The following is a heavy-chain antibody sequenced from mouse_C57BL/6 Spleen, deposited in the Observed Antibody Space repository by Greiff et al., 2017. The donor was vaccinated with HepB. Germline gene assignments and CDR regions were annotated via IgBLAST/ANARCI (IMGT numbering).Heavy chain of an antibody. V-gene: IGHV1-64*01. Sequence: QVQLQQPGAELVKPGASVKLSCKASGYTFTSYWMHWVKQRPGQGLEWIGMIHPNSGSTNYNEKFKRKATLTVSKSSSTAYMQLSSLTSEDSAVYYCAGGVSAVVEYWFAYWGQGTLVTVSA. D-gene: IGHD1-1*01. CDR2: IHPNSGST. J-gene: IGHJ3*01. CDR1: GYTFTSYW. CDR3: AGGVSAVVEYWFAY.